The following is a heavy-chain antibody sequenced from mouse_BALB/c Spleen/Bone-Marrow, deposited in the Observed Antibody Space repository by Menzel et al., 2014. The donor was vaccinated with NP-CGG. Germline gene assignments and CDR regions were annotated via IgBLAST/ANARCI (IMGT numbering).Heavy chain of an antibody. V-gene: IGHV1-80*01. J-gene: IGHJ4*01. Sequence: QVQLQQSGAELVRPGSSVKISCKASGYAFSSYWMNWVKQRPGQGLEWIGQIYPGDGDTNYNGNFKDKATLTVDRSSSTAFVQLSSLTSEDSAVYFCARWYRDPHFAIDYWGPGTSITVSS. CDR2: IYPGDGDT. CDR3: ARWYRDPHFAIDY. D-gene: IGHD2-14*01. CDR1: GYAFSSYW.